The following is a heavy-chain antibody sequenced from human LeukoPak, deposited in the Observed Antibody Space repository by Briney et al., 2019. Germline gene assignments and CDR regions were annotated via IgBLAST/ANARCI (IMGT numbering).Heavy chain of an antibody. CDR3: ATQRGSYLWGTDFGY. Sequence: ASVKVSCKASGYTFTGYYMHWVRQAPGQGLEWMGWINPNSGDTKYAQKFQGRVTMTRDTSISTAYMELSRLRSDDTAVYYCATQRGSYLWGTDFGYWGQGTLVTVSS. J-gene: IGHJ4*02. CDR2: INPNSGDT. V-gene: IGHV1-2*02. D-gene: IGHD3-16*01. CDR1: GYTFTGYY.